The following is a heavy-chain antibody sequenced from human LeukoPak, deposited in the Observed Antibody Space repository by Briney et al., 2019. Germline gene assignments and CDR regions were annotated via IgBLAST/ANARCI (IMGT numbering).Heavy chain of an antibody. V-gene: IGHV3-11*01. D-gene: IGHD2-2*01. J-gene: IGHJ6*03. CDR1: GFTFSDYY. CDR3: ARDGVVVPAAMFLYYYYYYMDV. Sequence: GGSLRLSCAASGFTFSDYYMSWIRQAPGKGLEWVSYISSSGSTIYYADSVKGRFTISRDNAKNSLYLQMNSLRAEDTAVYYCARDGVVVPAAMFLYYYYYYMDVWGKGTTVTVSS. CDR2: ISSSGSTI.